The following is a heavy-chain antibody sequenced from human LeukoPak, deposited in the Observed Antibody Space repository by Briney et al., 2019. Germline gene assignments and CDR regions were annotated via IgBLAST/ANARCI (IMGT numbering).Heavy chain of an antibody. J-gene: IGHJ4*02. V-gene: IGHV1-8*01. D-gene: IGHD3-22*01. CDR2: MNPNSGNT. CDR3: ARSHSSGHDY. CDR1: VYTFTSYD. Sequence: ASVKVSCKSSVYTFTSYDINWVRQATGQGLEWMGWMNPNSGNTGYAQKSQGRVTMTRNTSISTAYMELSSLRSEDTAVYYCARSHSSGHDYWGQGTLVTVSS.